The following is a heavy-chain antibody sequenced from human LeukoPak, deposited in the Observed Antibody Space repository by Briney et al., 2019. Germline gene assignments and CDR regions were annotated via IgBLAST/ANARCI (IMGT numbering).Heavy chain of an antibody. CDR3: ARGHRAWSY. D-gene: IGHD3-3*01. CDR1: GFTFSNYG. Sequence: PGRSLRLSCAASGFTFSNYGVHWVRQAPGKGLEWVAGLTHDGNNKYYGDSVEGRFTISRDNAKNSLYLQMNSLRVDDTAVYYCARGHRAWSYWGQGTLVTVSS. J-gene: IGHJ4*02. V-gene: IGHV3-30*03. CDR2: LTHDGNNK.